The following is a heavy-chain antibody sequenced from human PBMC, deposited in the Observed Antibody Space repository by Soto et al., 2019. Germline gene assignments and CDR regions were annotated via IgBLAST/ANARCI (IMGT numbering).Heavy chain of an antibody. D-gene: IGHD3-10*01. CDR3: ARLPLWFGEPYFDQ. CDR2: MNPHSGNT. CDR1: GCSFTSYD. Sequence: GASVKVSCEASGCSFTSYDINWVRQASGQGLEWMGWMNPHSGNTGYAQKFQGRVTMTRNTSINTAYMELSSLISGDTAVYYCARLPLWFGEPYFDQWGQGSLVTVSS. J-gene: IGHJ4*02. V-gene: IGHV1-8*01.